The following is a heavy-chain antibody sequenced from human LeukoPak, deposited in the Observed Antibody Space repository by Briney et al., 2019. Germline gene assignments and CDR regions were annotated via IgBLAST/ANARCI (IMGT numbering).Heavy chain of an antibody. J-gene: IGHJ6*02. CDR3: ARVSANGWPYYYYGMDV. CDR1: GGSFSGYY. D-gene: IGHD6-19*01. Sequence: SETLSLTCAVYGGSFSGYYWSWIRQPPGKGLEWIGEINHSGSTYYNPSLKSRVTISVDTSKNQFSLKLSSVTAADTAVYYCARVSANGWPYYYYGMDVWGQGTTVTVSS. V-gene: IGHV4-34*09. CDR2: INHSGST.